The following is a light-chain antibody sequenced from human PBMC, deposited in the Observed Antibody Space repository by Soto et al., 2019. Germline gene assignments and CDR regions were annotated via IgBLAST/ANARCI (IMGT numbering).Light chain of an antibody. V-gene: IGLV4-69*01. CDR2: LNSDGSH. Sequence: QLVLTQSPSASASLGASVKLTCTLSSGHSSYAIAWHQQQPEKGPRYWMKLNSDGSHSKGDGIPDRFSGSSSGAERYLTISSLQSEDEADYYCQTWGTGIRVFGGGTKLTVL. CDR1: SGHSSYA. J-gene: IGLJ2*01. CDR3: QTWGTGIRV.